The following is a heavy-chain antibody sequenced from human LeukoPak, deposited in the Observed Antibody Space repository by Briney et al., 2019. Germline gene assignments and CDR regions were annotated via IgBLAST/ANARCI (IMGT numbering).Heavy chain of an antibody. CDR3: ARAPITSPFYFDS. Sequence: GGSLRLSCTASGFAFDEHGMSWVRQVPGKGLEWVSGINWSGGSTGYADPLRGRFTISRDNAKNSLYLQMDSLRAEDTALYYCARAPITSPFYFDSWGQGPLVTVSS. CDR1: GFAFDEHG. V-gene: IGHV3-20*04. CDR2: INWSGGST. J-gene: IGHJ4*02. D-gene: IGHD2-2*01.